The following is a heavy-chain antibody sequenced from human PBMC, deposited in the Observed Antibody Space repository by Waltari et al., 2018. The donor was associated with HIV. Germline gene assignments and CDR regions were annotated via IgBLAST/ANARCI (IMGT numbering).Heavy chain of an antibody. V-gene: IGHV2-70*15. Sequence: QVTLRESGPALVKPTQTLTLTCTFSGFSLSTSGMCVSWIRQPPGKALEWLARIDWDDDKYYSTSLKTRLTISKDTSKNQVVLTMTNMDPVDTATYYCARSGTTYYDFWSGVDYYYYYGMDVWGQGTTVTVSS. CDR3: ARSGTTYYDFWSGVDYYYYYGMDV. CDR1: GFSLSTSGMC. D-gene: IGHD3-3*01. CDR2: IDWDDDK. J-gene: IGHJ6*02.